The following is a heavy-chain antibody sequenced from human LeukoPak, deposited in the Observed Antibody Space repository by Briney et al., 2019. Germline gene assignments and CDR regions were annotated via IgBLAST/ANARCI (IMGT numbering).Heavy chain of an antibody. D-gene: IGHD2-2*02. CDR1: GFTFNSFW. J-gene: IGHJ4*02. CDR3: ARGSRYCSSTSCYSFDY. V-gene: IGHV3-7*01. CDR2: IKQGGSEK. Sequence: PGGSLRLSCAASGFTFNSFWMSWVRQAPGKGLEWVANIKQGGSEKYYVDSVRGRFTISRDNAKNSVYLQMNSLRADDTAVYYCARGSRYCSSTSCYSFDYWGQGTLVTVSS.